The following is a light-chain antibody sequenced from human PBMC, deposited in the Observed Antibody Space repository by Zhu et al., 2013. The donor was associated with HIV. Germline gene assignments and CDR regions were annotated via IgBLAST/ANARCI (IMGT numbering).Light chain of an antibody. Sequence: EFVLVQSPGTLSLSPGERGTLSCRASQSLSNTYIAWYQQKPGRAPRLLIYGASTRATGVPDRFSGSGSGTDFTLTITRVEPEDFAVYYCQQYGTSPPVTFGGGTKVEIK. V-gene: IGKV3-20*01. CDR3: QQYGTSPPVT. J-gene: IGKJ4*01. CDR1: QSLSNTY. CDR2: GAS.